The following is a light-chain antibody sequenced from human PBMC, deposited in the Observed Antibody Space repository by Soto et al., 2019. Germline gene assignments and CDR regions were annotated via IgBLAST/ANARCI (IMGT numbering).Light chain of an antibody. CDR1: SSDVGAYDY. CDR2: EVS. V-gene: IGLV2-14*03. J-gene: IGLJ1*01. CDR3: SSFTRSSTRV. Sequence: VLTQPASVSGSPGQSIAISCTGTSSDVGAYDYVSWYQQHPDKAPKLMIYEVSNRPSGVSNRFSGSKSVNTATLTISGLQAEDEADYYCSSFTRSSTRVFGTGTKVTVL.